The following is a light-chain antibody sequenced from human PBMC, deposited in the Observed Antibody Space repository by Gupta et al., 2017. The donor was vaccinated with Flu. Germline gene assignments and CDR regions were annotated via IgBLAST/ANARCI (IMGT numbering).Light chain of an antibody. J-gene: IGLJ1*01. Sequence: QSVLTQPPSVSGAPGQRVTISCSGSRSNLGAGHDVHWFQQLPGTPPKLLIYSNSNRASGVPDRFSGSKSGTSASLAITGLQAEDEADYYCQSYDNSLSASVFGTGTKVTVL. CDR2: SNS. CDR3: QSYDNSLSASV. CDR1: RSNLGAGHD. V-gene: IGLV1-40*01.